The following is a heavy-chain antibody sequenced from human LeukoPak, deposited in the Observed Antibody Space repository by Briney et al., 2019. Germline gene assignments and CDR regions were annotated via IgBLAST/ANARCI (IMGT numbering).Heavy chain of an antibody. D-gene: IGHD4-17*01. Sequence: GGSLRLSCAASGFTFSTYWMHWVRQAPGKGLVGVARIKGDGSSTIYADSVKGRFTISRDNSKNTLYLQTSSLRAEDTAVYYCARASTTVPNLLDHWGRGTLVTVSS. V-gene: IGHV3-74*01. J-gene: IGHJ4*02. CDR2: IKGDGSST. CDR1: GFTFSTYW. CDR3: ARASTTVPNLLDH.